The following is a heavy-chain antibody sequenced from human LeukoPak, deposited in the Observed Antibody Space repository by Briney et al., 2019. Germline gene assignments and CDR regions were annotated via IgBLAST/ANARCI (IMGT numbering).Heavy chain of an antibody. J-gene: IGHJ5*02. CDR2: MNPNNGNT. D-gene: IGHD2-2*02. CDR1: GFTFTSYD. CDR3: VRDAEGAAISVNYWFDP. V-gene: IGHV1-8*01. Sequence: ASVKVSCKASGFTFTSYDINWVRQASGQGLEWMGWMNPNNGNTGYAQKFQGRVTMTRDTSMSTAYMELRGLRSEDTAVYYCVRDAEGAAISVNYWFDPWGQGTLVTVSS.